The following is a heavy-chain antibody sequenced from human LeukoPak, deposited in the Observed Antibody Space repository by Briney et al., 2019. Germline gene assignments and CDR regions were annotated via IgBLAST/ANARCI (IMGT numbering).Heavy chain of an antibody. CDR2: IDYSGAT. CDR1: GGSISTYY. J-gene: IGHJ4*02. Sequence: SETLSHTCTVSGGSISTYYWSWIRQPPGKGLEWIGYIDYSGATNYNPSLKSRVTMTVDTSKHQFSLKLSSVTAADTAVYYCARVGSYCFEYWGQGTLVTVSS. CDR3: ARVGSYCFEY. V-gene: IGHV4-59*01. D-gene: IGHD3-10*01.